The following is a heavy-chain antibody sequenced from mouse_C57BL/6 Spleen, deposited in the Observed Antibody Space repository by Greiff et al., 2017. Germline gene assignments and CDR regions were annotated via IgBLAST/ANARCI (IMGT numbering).Heavy chain of an antibody. CDR2: INPSNGGT. CDR1: GYTFTSYW. D-gene: IGHD2-1*01. Sequence: QVQLQQPGTELVKPGASVKLSCQASGYTFTSYWMHWVKQRPGQGLEWIGNINPSNGGTNYNEKFKSKATLTVDNSSSTAYMQLSSLTSEDSAVYYCVIYYGSSYAMDYWGQGTSVTVSS. V-gene: IGHV1-53*01. J-gene: IGHJ4*01. CDR3: VIYYGSSYAMDY.